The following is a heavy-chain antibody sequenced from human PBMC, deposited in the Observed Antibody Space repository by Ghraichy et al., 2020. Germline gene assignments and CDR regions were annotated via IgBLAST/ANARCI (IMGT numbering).Heavy chain of an antibody. D-gene: IGHD7-27*01. J-gene: IGHJ4*02. Sequence: GESLNISCAASGFNFDDYGMGWVRQGPGKGLEWVSGINWNGGSTGYADSVKGRFTISRDNGKNSLYLQMNSLRAEDTALYHCASGLGVGSTGVGAYWGQGTLVTVSS. V-gene: IGHV3-20*01. CDR1: GFNFDDYG. CDR3: ASGLGVGSTGVGAY. CDR2: INWNGGST.